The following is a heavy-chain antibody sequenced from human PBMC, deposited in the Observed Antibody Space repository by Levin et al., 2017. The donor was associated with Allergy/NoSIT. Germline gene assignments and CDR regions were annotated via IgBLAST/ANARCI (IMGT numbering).Heavy chain of an antibody. J-gene: IGHJ4*02. CDR2: IYYSGST. V-gene: IGHV4-30-4*01. D-gene: IGHD3-22*01. Sequence: SETLSLTCTVSGGSISSGDYYWSWIRQPPGKGLEWIGYIYYSGSTYYNPSLKSRVTISVDTSKNQFSLKLSSVTAADTAVYYCARVGVPMIVERDYWGQGTLVTVSS. CDR3: ARVGVPMIVERDY. CDR1: GGSISSGDYY.